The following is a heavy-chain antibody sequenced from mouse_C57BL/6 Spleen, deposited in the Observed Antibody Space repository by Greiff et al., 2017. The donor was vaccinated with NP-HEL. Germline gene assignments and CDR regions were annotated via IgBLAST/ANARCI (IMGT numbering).Heavy chain of an antibody. CDR2: IYPGSGNT. D-gene: IGHD1-1*01. CDR1: GYTFTDYY. V-gene: IGHV1-76*01. J-gene: IGHJ2*01. Sequence: QVQLQQSGAELVRPGASVKLSCKASGYTFTDYYINWVKQRPGQGLEWIARIYPGSGNTYYNEKFKGKATLTAEKSSSTAYMQLSSLTSEDSAVYFCARSAYYGSSRLDYWGQGTTLTVSS. CDR3: ARSAYYGSSRLDY.